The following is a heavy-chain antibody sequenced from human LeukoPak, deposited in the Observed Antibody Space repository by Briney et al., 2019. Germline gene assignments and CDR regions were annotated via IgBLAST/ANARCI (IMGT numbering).Heavy chain of an antibody. V-gene: IGHV1-2*02. CDR1: GYTFTGYY. J-gene: IGHJ6*03. Sequence: GASVKVSCKASGYTFTGYYMHWVRQAPGQGLEWMGWINPNSGGTNYAQKFQGRVTMTRDTSISTAYMELSRLRSDDTAVYYCASGYCSSTSCSGYYMDVWGKGTTVTVSS. CDR3: ASGYCSSTSCSGYYMDV. D-gene: IGHD2-2*01. CDR2: INPNSGGT.